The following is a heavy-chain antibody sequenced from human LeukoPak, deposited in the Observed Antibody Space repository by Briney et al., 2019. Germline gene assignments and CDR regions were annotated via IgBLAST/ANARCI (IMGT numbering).Heavy chain of an antibody. D-gene: IGHD6-19*01. CDR2: IYPSGST. V-gene: IGHV4-4*07. Sequence: SETLSLTCSVSGSYLSSYYWSWIRQPAEKGLEWIGRIYPSGSTNYNPSLKSRVTMSIDASKDQFSLELTSVTAADTAVYYCARTIAVAGTVSFDYWGQGILVTVSS. J-gene: IGHJ4*02. CDR3: ARTIAVAGTVSFDY. CDR1: GSYLSSYY.